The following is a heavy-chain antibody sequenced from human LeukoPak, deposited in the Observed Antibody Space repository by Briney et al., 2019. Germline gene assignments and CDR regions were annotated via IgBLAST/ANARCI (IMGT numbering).Heavy chain of an antibody. CDR1: GFTFSSYW. CDR3: ARDGLSETPFDI. CDR2: INSDGSST. V-gene: IGHV3-74*01. Sequence: PGGSLRLSCAASGFTFSSYWMHWVRQAPGKGLVWVPRINSDGSSTSYADSVKGRFTISRDNAKKTLYLQMNSLRAEDTAVYYCARDGLSETPFDIWGQGTMVTVSS. J-gene: IGHJ3*02.